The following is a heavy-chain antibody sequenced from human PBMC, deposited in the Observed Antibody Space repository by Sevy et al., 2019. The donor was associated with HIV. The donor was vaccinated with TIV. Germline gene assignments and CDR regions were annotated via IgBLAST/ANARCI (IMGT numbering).Heavy chain of an antibody. J-gene: IGHJ5*02. Sequence: SETLSLTCTVSGGSISSSSYYWGWIRQPPGKGLEWIGSIYYSGSTYYNPSLKSRVTISVDTSKNQFSLKLSSVTAAATAVYYCVRHCVVVTAKSPSNWFDPWGQGTLVTVSS. CDR2: IYYSGST. V-gene: IGHV4-39*01. CDR3: VRHCVVVTAKSPSNWFDP. D-gene: IGHD2-21*02. CDR1: GGSISSSSYY.